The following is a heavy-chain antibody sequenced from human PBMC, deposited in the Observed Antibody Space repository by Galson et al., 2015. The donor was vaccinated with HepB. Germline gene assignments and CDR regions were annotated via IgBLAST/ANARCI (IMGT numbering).Heavy chain of an antibody. CDR2: IGTRGGT. CDR1: GFTFSSYA. V-gene: IGHV3-23*01. D-gene: IGHD6-19*01. J-gene: IGHJ4*02. Sequence: SLRLSCAASGFTFSSYAMGWVRQAPGKGLELVSSIGTRGGTDYADFVKGRFTTSRDNSKNTLYLQMDSLRAEDTAIFYCAKGDSSAWPYCFDSWGQGTLVTVSS. CDR3: AKGDSSAWPYCFDS.